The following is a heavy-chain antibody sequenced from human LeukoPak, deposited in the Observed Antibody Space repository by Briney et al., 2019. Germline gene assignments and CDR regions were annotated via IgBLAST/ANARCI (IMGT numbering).Heavy chain of an antibody. Sequence: GGSLRLSCAASGFTFDDYGMSWVRQAPGKGLEWVSGINWNGGSTGYADSVKGRFTISRDNAKNSLYLQMNSLRAEDTALYCCTRNSGYDYREYYFDYWGQGTLVTVSS. J-gene: IGHJ4*02. CDR1: GFTFDDYG. V-gene: IGHV3-20*04. CDR3: TRNSGYDYREYYFDY. D-gene: IGHD5-12*01. CDR2: INWNGGST.